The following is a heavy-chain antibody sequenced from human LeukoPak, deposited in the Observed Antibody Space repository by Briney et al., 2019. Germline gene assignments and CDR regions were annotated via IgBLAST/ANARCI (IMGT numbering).Heavy chain of an antibody. CDR1: GYRFPNYW. CDR2: IYPGDSDA. J-gene: IGHJ4*02. V-gene: IGHV5-51*01. D-gene: IGHD1-26*01. CDR3: ARRRDLYSGSYYPFDY. Sequence: GESLKISRKGSGYRFPNYWIGRVRQIPGKGLKWMGIIYPGDSDATYSPSFQGQVTISADKSISTAYLQWSSLKASDTAMYYCARRRDLYSGSYYPFDYWGQGTLVTVSS.